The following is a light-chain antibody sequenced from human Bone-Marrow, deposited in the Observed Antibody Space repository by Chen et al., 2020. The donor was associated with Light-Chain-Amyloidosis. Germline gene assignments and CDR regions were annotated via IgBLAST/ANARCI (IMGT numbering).Light chain of an antibody. CDR1: QTISSNY. V-gene: IGKV3-20*01. J-gene: IGKJ4*01. CDR3: QQYGTSPLT. CDR2: GSS. Sequence: EIVLTQSPGTLSLSTGEGANLSCRASQTISSNYLTWYQQKFGQAPRILIYGSSSRATGIPDRFTGSGSGTDFTLTINRLEPEDFAMYYCQQYGTSPLTFGGGTKVEIK.